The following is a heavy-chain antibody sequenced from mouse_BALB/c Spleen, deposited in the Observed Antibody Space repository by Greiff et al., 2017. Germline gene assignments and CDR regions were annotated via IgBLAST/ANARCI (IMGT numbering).Heavy chain of an antibody. CDR1: GFTFSDYY. J-gene: IGHJ3*01. V-gene: IGHV5-4*02. D-gene: IGHD2-10*02. CDR3: ARGEYDNYKMAY. CDR2: ISDGGSYT. Sequence: EVQVVESGGGLVKPGGSLKLSCAASGFTFSDYYMYWVRQTPEKRLEWVATISDGGSYTYYPDSVKGRFTISRDNAKNNLYLQMSSLKSEDTAMYYCARGEYDNYKMAYWGQGTLVTVSA.